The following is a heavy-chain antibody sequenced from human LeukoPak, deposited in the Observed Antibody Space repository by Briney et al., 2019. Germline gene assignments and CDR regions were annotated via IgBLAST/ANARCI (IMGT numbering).Heavy chain of an antibody. D-gene: IGHD3-10*01. Sequence: PSETLSLTCTVSGGSISSYYWSWIRQPPGKGLEWIVYIYYSGSTNYNPSLKSRVTISVDTSKNQFSLKLSSVTAADTAVYYCASLLLWFGDDAFDIWGQGTMVTVSS. CDR2: IYYSGST. CDR1: GGSISSYY. J-gene: IGHJ3*02. CDR3: ASLLLWFGDDAFDI. V-gene: IGHV4-59*01.